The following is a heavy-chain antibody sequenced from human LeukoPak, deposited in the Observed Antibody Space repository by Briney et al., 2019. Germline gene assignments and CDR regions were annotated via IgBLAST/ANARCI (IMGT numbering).Heavy chain of an antibody. J-gene: IGHJ4*02. D-gene: IGHD6-19*01. CDR2: IYPGDSDA. CDR1: GYSFTSYW. Sequence: GESLKISCKGSGYSFTSYWIGWVRQMPGKGLEWMGIIYPGDSDARYSPSFQGLVTNSADKSISTAYLQWSSLKASDTAMYYCARRGHIAVAGGDYWGQGTLVTVSS. CDR3: ARRGHIAVAGGDY. V-gene: IGHV5-51*01.